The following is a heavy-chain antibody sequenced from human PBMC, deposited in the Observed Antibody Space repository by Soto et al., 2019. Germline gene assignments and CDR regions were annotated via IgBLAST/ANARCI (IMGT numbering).Heavy chain of an antibody. V-gene: IGHV4-59*01. CDR1: GGSISTYY. CDR3: ARDDRENTKSPAPDH. D-gene: IGHD3-22*01. Sequence: SETLSLTCTVSGGSISTYYWNWIRQPPGKGLEPIGYIYYSGSANYSPSLKSRVTISVDTSKNEFSLKLSSVTAADTAIYYCARDDRENTKSPAPDHWGQGTLVTFSS. CDR2: IYYSGSA. J-gene: IGHJ4*02.